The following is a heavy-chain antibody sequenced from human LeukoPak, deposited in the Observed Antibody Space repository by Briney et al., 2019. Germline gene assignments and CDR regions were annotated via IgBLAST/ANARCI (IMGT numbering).Heavy chain of an antibody. CDR1: GYTFTSYG. D-gene: IGHD2-15*01. Sequence: ASVKVSCKASGYTFTSYGISWVRQAPGQGLEWMGWISAYNGNTNYAQKLQGRVTMTTDTSTSTAYMELRSLRSDDTAVYYCARSPHLGYCSGGSCYYYYYYMDVWGKGTTVTVSS. J-gene: IGHJ6*03. V-gene: IGHV1-18*01. CDR3: ARSPHLGYCSGGSCYYYYYYMDV. CDR2: ISAYNGNT.